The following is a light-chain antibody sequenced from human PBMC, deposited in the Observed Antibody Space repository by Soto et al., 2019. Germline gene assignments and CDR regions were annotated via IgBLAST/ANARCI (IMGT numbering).Light chain of an antibody. CDR2: GNS. J-gene: IGLJ1*01. CDR1: SSNIGAGYD. V-gene: IGLV1-40*01. CDR3: QSYDSSLSDNYV. Sequence: QSVLTQPPSVSGAPGQRVTISCTGSSSNIGAGYDVHWYQQLPGTAPKHRIYGNSKRPSGVPDRFSGYKSVISASLAITGLQAEDEADYYSQSYDSSLSDNYVFGTGTKLTAL.